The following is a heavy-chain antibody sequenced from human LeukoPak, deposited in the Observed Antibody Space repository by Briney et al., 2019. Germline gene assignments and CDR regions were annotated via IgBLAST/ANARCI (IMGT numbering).Heavy chain of an antibody. Sequence: GGSLRLSCAASGFSVNNLYMSWVRQAPGKGLEWVSYISGTSSYTTYADSVKGRFTISRDNAKNSLYLQMNSLRGEDTAVYYCARLGSIAAAGTPDYWGQGTLVTVSS. CDR1: GFSVNNLY. V-gene: IGHV3-11*06. D-gene: IGHD6-13*01. J-gene: IGHJ4*02. CDR2: ISGTSSYT. CDR3: ARLGSIAAAGTPDY.